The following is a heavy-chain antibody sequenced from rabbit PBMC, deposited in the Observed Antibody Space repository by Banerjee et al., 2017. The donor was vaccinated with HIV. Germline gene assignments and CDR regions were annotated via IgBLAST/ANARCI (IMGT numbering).Heavy chain of an antibody. Sequence: QSLEESGGDLVKPGASLTLTCTASGFSLSSSYNMCWVRQAPGKGLEWIGCINTGSGSTYYASWAKGRFTISKTSSTTVTLQMTSLTAADTATYFCAREFASSNNLWGQGTLVTVS. CDR2: INTGSGST. V-gene: IGHV1S40*01. D-gene: IGHD1-1*01. CDR3: AREFASSNNL. CDR1: GFSLSSSYN. J-gene: IGHJ4*01.